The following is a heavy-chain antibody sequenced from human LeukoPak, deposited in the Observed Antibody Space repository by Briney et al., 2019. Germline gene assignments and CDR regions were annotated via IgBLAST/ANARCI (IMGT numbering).Heavy chain of an antibody. D-gene: IGHD2-2*01. V-gene: IGHV3-20*04. CDR2: TNWDGAST. Sequence: GGSLRLSCAASGFTFDDYGMSWVRHVPGKWLEWVSGTNWDGASTVYADSVKGRFTISRDNVKNFLYLQMNSQRVEDTALYFCVRVYCSTTSCYDYYDYYMDVWGKGTTVTVSS. CDR1: GFTFDDYG. CDR3: VRVYCSTTSCYDYYDYYMDV. J-gene: IGHJ6*03.